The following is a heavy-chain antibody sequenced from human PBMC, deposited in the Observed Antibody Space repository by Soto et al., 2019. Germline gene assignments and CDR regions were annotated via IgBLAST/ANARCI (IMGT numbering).Heavy chain of an antibody. CDR1: GGTFSSYS. J-gene: IGHJ4*02. Sequence: QVQLVQSGAEVKKPGSSVKVSCKASGGTFSSYSINWGRQAPGQGLEWMGEIIPIFGTANYAQKFQGRVTITADESTSTAHMELSSLRSEDTAVYYCARDGGRHSGGIDYWGQGTLVTVSS. CDR2: IIPIFGTA. CDR3: ARDGGRHSGGIDY. D-gene: IGHD1-26*01. V-gene: IGHV1-69*01.